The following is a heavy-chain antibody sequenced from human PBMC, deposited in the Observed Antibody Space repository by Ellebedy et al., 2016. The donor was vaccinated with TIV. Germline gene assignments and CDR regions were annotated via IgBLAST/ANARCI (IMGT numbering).Heavy chain of an antibody. CDR3: ASGSRIPTCGVGV. CDR2: ISRSSSYT. D-gene: IGHD3-3*01. J-gene: IGHJ4*02. V-gene: IGHV3-11*06. CDR1: GFTFSDNY. Sequence: GESLKISCAASGFTFSDNYMSWIRQAPGKGLELISFISRSSSYTMYADAVKGRFTISRDDAKNSLYLQMNSLRSEDAAVYYCASGSRIPTCGVGVWGQGALVTVSS.